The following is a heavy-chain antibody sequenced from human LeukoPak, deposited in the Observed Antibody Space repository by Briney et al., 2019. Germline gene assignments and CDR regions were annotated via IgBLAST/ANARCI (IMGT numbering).Heavy chain of an antibody. CDR2: LSGSGSST. CDR3: ARYSGSYYYPPAWDL. V-gene: IGHV3-23*01. Sequence: GGSLRLSCVASGFNFVNYAIIWVRQAPGKGLEWVSGLSGSGSSTYYADSVKGRFTISRDNSKNTLYLQMDSLRADDTAVYYCARYSGSYYYPPAWDLWGQGTLVTVSS. CDR1: GFNFVNYA. D-gene: IGHD1-26*01. J-gene: IGHJ4*02.